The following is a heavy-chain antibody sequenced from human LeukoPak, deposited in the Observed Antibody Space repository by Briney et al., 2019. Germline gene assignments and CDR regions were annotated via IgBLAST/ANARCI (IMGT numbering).Heavy chain of an antibody. Sequence: PGGSLRLSCAASGISFGSYWVTWVRQAPGKGLEWVANIGQDGTETVYVGSVKGRFTISRDNARKLLFLQMISLRADDTAVYYCAIPSSYDGSRYYHAYWGQGTLVSVSS. CDR3: AIPSSYDGSRYYHAY. J-gene: IGHJ4*02. CDR1: GISFGSYW. V-gene: IGHV3-7*01. D-gene: IGHD3-22*01. CDR2: IGQDGTET.